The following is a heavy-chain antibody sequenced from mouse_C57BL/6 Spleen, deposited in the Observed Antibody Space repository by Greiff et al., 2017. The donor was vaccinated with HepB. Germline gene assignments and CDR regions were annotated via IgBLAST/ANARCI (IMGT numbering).Heavy chain of an antibody. CDR1: GYTFTDYY. CDR3: ARWLIAY. V-gene: IGHV1-26*01. CDR2: INPNNGGT. D-gene: IGHD2-2*01. Sequence: VQLQQSGPELVKPGASVKISCKASGYTFTDYYMNWVKQSHGKSLEWIGDINPNNGGTSYNQKFKGKATLTVDKSSSTAYMELRSLTSEDSAVYYCARWLIAYWGQGTLVTVSA. J-gene: IGHJ3*01.